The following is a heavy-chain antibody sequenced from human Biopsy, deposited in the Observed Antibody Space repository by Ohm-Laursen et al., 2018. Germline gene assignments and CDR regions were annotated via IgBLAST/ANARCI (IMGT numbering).Heavy chain of an antibody. D-gene: IGHD6-6*01. Sequence: SLRLSCTASGFSVSRYDMNWVRQAPGKGLEWISYISATSSHIYDADSVRGRFTVARDIAKNSLYLQLNSLRVEDTAVYYCARDSSRRAREGGMDVWGQGTTVTVSS. CDR2: ISATSSHI. CDR3: ARDSSRRAREGGMDV. CDR1: GFSVSRYD. J-gene: IGHJ6*02. V-gene: IGHV3-21*01.